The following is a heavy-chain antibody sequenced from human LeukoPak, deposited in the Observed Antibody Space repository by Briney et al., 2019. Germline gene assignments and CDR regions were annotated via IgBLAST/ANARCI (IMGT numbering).Heavy chain of an antibody. CDR1: GGSISSGGYS. D-gene: IGHD6-13*01. CDR3: AREAAAGNFDY. Sequence: PSETLSLTCAVSGGSISSGGYSWSWIRQPPGKGLEWIGYIYYSGSTYYNPSLKSRVTISVDTSKNQSSLKLSSVTAADTAVYYCAREAAAGNFDYWGQGTLVTVSS. J-gene: IGHJ4*02. CDR2: IYYSGST. V-gene: IGHV4-31*11.